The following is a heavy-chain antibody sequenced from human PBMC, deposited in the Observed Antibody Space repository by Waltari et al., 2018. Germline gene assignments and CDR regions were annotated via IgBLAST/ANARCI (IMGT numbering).Heavy chain of an antibody. V-gene: IGHV4-4*02. Sequence: QLQLHQSGPGLVKPSESLSLTCVVSGDSMSGSDFWSWVRQSPRKGLEWIGQVHRTGRTNYNPSLAGRVPVSIDTSNKRFSLTVSSPTAADTAIYYGARDRGRGLYLDPWGQGTLVTVS. CDR1: GDSMSGSDF. J-gene: IGHJ5*02. CDR3: ARDRGRGLYLDP. D-gene: IGHD2-15*01. CDR2: VHRTGRT.